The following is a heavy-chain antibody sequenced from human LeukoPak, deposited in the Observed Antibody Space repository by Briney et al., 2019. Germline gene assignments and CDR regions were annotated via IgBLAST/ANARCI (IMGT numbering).Heavy chain of an antibody. V-gene: IGHV3-NL1*01. CDR1: GFTFSSYG. J-gene: IGHJ4*02. CDR3: AKDFRHDSSGFFRG. D-gene: IGHD3-22*01. CDR2: ITYQSTT. Sequence: LPGGSLRLSCAASGFTFSSYGMHWVRQAPGKGLEWVSLITYQSTTYYADSVKGRFTIARDNSRETLYLQINSLRVEDTAVYYCAKDFRHDSSGFFRGWGQGTLVTVSS.